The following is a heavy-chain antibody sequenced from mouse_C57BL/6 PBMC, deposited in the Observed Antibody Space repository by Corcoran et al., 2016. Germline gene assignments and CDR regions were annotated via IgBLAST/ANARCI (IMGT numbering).Heavy chain of an antibody. CDR2: INPNNGGT. V-gene: IGHV1-18*01. CDR1: GYTFTDYN. D-gene: IGHD2-3*01. J-gene: IGHJ2*01. CDR3: ARCYDGYYDFFDY. Sequence: EVQLQQSGPELVKPGASVKIPCKASGYTFTDYNMDWVKQSHGKSLEWIGDINPNNGGTIYNQKFKGKATLTVDKSSSTAYMELRSLTSEDTAGYYCARCYDGYYDFFDYWGQGTTLTVSS.